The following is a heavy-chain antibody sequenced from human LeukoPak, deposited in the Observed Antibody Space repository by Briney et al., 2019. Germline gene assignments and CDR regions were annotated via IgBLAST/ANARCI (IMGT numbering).Heavy chain of an antibody. Sequence: SETLSLTCTVSGYSISSGYYWGWIRQPPGKGLEWIGSIYHSGSTYYNPSLKSRVTISVDTSKNQFPLKLSSVTAADTAVYYCARVGGSYHTFDYWGQGTLVTVSS. CDR2: IYHSGST. V-gene: IGHV4-38-2*02. J-gene: IGHJ4*02. CDR3: ARVGGSYHTFDY. CDR1: GYSISSGYY. D-gene: IGHD1-26*01.